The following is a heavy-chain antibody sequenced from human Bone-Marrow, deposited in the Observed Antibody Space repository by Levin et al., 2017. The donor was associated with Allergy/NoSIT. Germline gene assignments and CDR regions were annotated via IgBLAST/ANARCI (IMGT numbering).Heavy chain of an antibody. CDR1: GYSFSTYA. J-gene: IGHJ6*02. CDR2: ISGFNGNT. V-gene: IGHV1-18*01. D-gene: IGHD3-10*01. CDR3: ARVRGYYGMDV. Sequence: ASVKVSCKASGYSFSTYAISWVRQAPGQGLEWMGWISGFNGNTVYAQKVQDRVTMTTDTSTSTAYLELRRLSSDDTAVYYCARVRGYYGMDVWGQGTTVTVSS.